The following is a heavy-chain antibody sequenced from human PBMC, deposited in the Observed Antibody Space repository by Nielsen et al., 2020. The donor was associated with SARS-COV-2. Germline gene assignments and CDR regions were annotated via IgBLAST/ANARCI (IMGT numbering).Heavy chain of an antibody. J-gene: IGHJ6*03. Sequence: SETLSLTCGVHGESFRGFYWTWIRQAPGQGLEWIGEINHNGGTNYISPLTSRVTISVDTSRRQFSLKMTSLTAADTAVYYCARGRDGGIYAYLHHMDVWGEGTAVTVSS. CDR2: INHNGGT. CDR1: GESFRGFY. CDR3: ARGRDGGIYAYLHHMDV. V-gene: IGHV4-34*01. D-gene: IGHD5-24*01.